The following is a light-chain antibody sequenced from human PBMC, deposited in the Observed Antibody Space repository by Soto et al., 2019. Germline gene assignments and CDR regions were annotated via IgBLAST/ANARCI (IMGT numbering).Light chain of an antibody. J-gene: IGKJ4*01. CDR2: KAS. CDR1: QTIGTW. Sequence: DVHMSQSPSTLSASVGYTFTITCRASQTIGTWLAWYQQKPAKAPKLLIYKASTLESGVPSRLSGSGSGTEFTLTISSLQADDFATYYCQQYNDLSTFGGGTKVDIK. V-gene: IGKV1-5*03. CDR3: QQYNDLST.